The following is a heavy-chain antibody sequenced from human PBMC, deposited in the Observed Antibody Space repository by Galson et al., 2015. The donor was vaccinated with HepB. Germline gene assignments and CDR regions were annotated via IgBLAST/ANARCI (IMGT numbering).Heavy chain of an antibody. CDR3: AGEDGITNVDY. CDR1: GYTFTSYA. J-gene: IGHJ4*02. V-gene: IGHV1-3*01. Sequence: SVKVSCKASGYTFTSYAMHWVRQAPGQRLEWMGWINAGNGNTKYSQKFQGRVTITRDTSASTAYMELSSLRSEDTAVFYCAGEDGITNVDYWGQGTLVTVSS. D-gene: IGHD1-20*01. CDR2: INAGNGNT.